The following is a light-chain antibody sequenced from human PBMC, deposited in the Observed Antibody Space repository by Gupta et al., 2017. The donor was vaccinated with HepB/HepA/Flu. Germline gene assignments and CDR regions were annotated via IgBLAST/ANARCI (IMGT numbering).Light chain of an antibody. CDR2: AAS. V-gene: IGKV1-39*01. Sequence: DIQMTQSPSSLSASVGDRVTIICRASQSISSYLNWYQQKPGKAPKLLIYAASSLQSGVPSRFSGSGSGTDFTLTISRLQPEDFATYYCQQSYSTPPTFGQGTKVEIK. CDR3: QQSYSTPPT. CDR1: QSISSY. J-gene: IGKJ1*01.